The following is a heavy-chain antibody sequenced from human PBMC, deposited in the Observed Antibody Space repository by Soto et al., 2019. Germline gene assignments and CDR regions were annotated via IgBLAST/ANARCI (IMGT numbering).Heavy chain of an antibody. J-gene: IGHJ4*02. CDR2: ISYGGNT. V-gene: IGHV4-39*01. D-gene: IGHD3-22*01. CDR1: GASFSSNNYY. CDR3: ARTYDSSRYYYVFDY. Sequence: SETLSLTCTVSGASFSSNNYYWGWIRQPPGKGLEWIGIISYGGNTYYNPSLKSRVTISVDTSMNQFSLKLSSVTAADTSVYYCARTYDSSRYYYVFDYWGQGTLVTVSS.